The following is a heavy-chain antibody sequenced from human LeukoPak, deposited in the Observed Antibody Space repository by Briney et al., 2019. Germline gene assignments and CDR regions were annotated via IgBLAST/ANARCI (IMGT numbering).Heavy chain of an antibody. CDR1: GGSISSGGYY. CDR2: IYYSGST. D-gene: IGHD1-26*01. V-gene: IGHV4-31*03. J-gene: IGHJ1*01. Sequence: SETLSLTCTVSGGSISSGGYYWSWIRQHPGKGLEWIGYIYYSGSTYYNPSLKSRVTISVDTSKNQFSLKLSSVTAADTAVYYCARTPRSAAYFQHWGQGTLVTVSS. CDR3: ARTPRSAAYFQH.